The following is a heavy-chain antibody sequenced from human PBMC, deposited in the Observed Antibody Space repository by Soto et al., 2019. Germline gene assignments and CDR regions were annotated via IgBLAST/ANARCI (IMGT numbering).Heavy chain of an antibody. CDR2: MSHSGGN. CDR3: ASVGRQTATTVVEAFDI. Sequence: QVQLQQWGAGLFKPSETLSLTCAVHGGSVNSVNYYWSWIRQPPGKGLEWIGEMSHSGGNHFNPSLRGRGTISAATSKNRFALSMCPVPAAYSTLYYSASVGRQTATTVVEAFDIWGPGTLVTFST. J-gene: IGHJ3*02. D-gene: IGHD1-1*01. CDR1: GGSVNSVNYY. V-gene: IGHV4-34*01.